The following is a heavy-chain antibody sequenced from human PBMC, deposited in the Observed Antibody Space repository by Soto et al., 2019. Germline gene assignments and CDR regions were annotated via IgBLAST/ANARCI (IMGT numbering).Heavy chain of an antibody. CDR1: GGSFSGYY. D-gene: IGHD3-3*01. J-gene: IGHJ5*02. Sequence: SETLSLTCAVYGGSFSGYYWSWIRQPPGKGLEWIGEINHSGSTNYNPSLKSRVTISVDTSKNQFSLRLTSVTAADTAVYYCARVRDWFDPWGQGTLVTVSS. CDR2: INHSGST. CDR3: ARVRDWFDP. V-gene: IGHV4-34*01.